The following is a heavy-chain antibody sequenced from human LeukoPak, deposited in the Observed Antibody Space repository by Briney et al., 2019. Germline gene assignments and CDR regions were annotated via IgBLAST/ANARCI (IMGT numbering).Heavy chain of an antibody. V-gene: IGHV4-59*01. Sequence: PSETLSLTCTVSGGSISSYYWSWIRQPPGKGLEWIGHIYYIGSTNYNPSLRSRVTISVDTSKNQFSLKLSSVTAADTAVYYCARGLTVIEYYFDYWGQGTLVTVSS. CDR3: ARGLTVIEYYFDY. CDR1: GGSISSYY. CDR2: IYYIGST. D-gene: IGHD3-16*02. J-gene: IGHJ4*02.